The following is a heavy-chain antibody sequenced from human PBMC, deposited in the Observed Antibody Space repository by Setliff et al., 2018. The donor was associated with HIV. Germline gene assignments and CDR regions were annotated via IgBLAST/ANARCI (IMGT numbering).Heavy chain of an antibody. CDR3: ARRILRSAFDF. Sequence: SETLSLTCTVSGGSISGYYWSWIRQSPGKRLEWLGEVNHRGGTNYNPSLKRRLIISSDASKNQFSLRLKSVTAADTAVYFCARRILRSAFDFWGHGTLVTVSS. J-gene: IGHJ4*01. D-gene: IGHD2-15*01. CDR1: GGSISGYY. V-gene: IGHV4-34*01. CDR2: VNHRGGT.